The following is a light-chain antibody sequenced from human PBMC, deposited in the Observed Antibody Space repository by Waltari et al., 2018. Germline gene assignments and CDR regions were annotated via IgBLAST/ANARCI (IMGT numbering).Light chain of an antibody. J-gene: IGLJ3*02. CDR1: NLRNKF. CDR3: QTWGSGAVV. V-gene: IGLV3-1*01. Sequence: YELTPPPAVSVSPGHTARITCSGDNLRNKFASWYQQQPGQAPILVIYQDDKRPSGIPERFSGSSSGDTATLTISGTEAVDEADYYCQTWGSGAVVFGGGTKVTVL. CDR2: QDD.